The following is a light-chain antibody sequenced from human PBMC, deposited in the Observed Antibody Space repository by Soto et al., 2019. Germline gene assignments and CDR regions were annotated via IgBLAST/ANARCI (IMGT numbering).Light chain of an antibody. J-gene: IGLJ2*01. CDR2: STS. V-gene: IGLV7-43*01. Sequence: QAVVTQEPSLTVSPRGTVTLTCAYSTGAVTSVYYPNWFQQKTGQAPRELIYSTSNKHSWTTARFSGYLLGGKAALTLSGVQPEDEAEDYCRRSYGGAVRFGGGSKLTVL. CDR1: TGAVTSVYY. CDR3: RRSYGGAVR.